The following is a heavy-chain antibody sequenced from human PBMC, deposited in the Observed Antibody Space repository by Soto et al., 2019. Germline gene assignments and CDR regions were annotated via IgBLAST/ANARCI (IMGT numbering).Heavy chain of an antibody. CDR2: IYYSGST. D-gene: IGHD3-22*01. V-gene: IGHV4-59*08. CDR3: ARLGGYYQAFDQ. J-gene: IGHJ4*02. CDR1: GGSISSYY. Sequence: QVQLQESGPGLVKPSETLSLTCTVSGGSISSYYGGWFRQPPGKGLEWIGYIYYSGSTTYHPSLKSRVTISVDTSQNQFSLNLTSVTAADTAVYYCARLGGYYQAFDQWGQGSLVTVSS.